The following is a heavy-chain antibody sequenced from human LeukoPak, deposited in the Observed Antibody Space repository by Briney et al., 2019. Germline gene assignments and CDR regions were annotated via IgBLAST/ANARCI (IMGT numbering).Heavy chain of an antibody. J-gene: IGHJ5*02. CDR3: ARRKPPNLYYGSGTRSIRGNWFDP. CDR2: INHSGST. Sequence: SETLSLTCAVYGGSFSGYYWSWIRQPPGKGLEWIGEINHSGSTNYNPSLKSRVTISVDTSKNQFSLKLSSVTAADTAVYYCARRKPPNLYYGSGTRSIRGNWFDPWGQGTLVTVSS. CDR1: GGSFSGYY. D-gene: IGHD3-10*01. V-gene: IGHV4-34*01.